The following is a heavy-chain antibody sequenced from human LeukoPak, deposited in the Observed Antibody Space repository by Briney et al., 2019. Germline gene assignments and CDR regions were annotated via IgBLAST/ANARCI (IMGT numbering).Heavy chain of an antibody. Sequence: SETLSLTCTVSGGSVSSGSYYWSWIRQPPGEGLEWIGYIYYSGSTNYNPSLKSRVTISVDTSKNQFSLKLSSVTAADTAVYYCARAGGIMDIVATIDYWGQGTLVTVSS. CDR2: IYYSGST. D-gene: IGHD5-12*01. V-gene: IGHV4-61*01. CDR3: ARAGGIMDIVATIDY. CDR1: GGSVSSGSYY. J-gene: IGHJ4*02.